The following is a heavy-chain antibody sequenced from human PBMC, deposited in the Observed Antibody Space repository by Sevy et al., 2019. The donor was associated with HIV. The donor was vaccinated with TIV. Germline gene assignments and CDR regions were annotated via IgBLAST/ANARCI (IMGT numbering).Heavy chain of an antibody. D-gene: IGHD2-2*01. Sequence: GGSLRLSCAASGFTFSSYSMNWVRQAPGKGLEWVSSISISSSYIYYADSVKGRFTISRDNAKNSLYLQMNSLRAEDTPVYYCARDLDQLPLVLDYWGQGTLVTVSS. CDR1: GFTFSSYS. J-gene: IGHJ4*02. CDR2: ISISSSYI. CDR3: ARDLDQLPLVLDY. V-gene: IGHV3-21*01.